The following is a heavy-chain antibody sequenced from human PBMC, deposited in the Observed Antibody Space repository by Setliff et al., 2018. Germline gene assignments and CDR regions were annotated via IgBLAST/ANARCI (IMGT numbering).Heavy chain of an antibody. V-gene: IGHV3-48*04. D-gene: IGHD1-1*01. J-gene: IGHJ4*02. CDR1: GFTFSSFA. Sequence: PGESLKISCAASGFTFSSFAMSWVRQGPGKRLEWVSIINGSGITIYYADSVRGRFTISRDNAKNSLYLQMNSLRPEDTAVYYCAREVRPSFDDYWGQGTLVTVPQ. CDR2: INGSGITI. CDR3: AREVRPSFDDY.